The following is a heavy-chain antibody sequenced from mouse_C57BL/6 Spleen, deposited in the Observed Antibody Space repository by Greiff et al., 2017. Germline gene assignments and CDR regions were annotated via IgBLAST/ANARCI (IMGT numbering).Heavy chain of an antibody. CDR3: ARDYYGSSYGYFDV. D-gene: IGHD1-1*01. V-gene: IGHV1-82*01. Sequence: QVQLKQSGPELVKPGASVKISCKASGYAFSSSWMNWVKQRPGKGLEWIGRIYPGDGDTNYNGEFKGKATLTADKSSSTAYMQLSSLTSEDSAVYFCARDYYGSSYGYFDVWGTGTTVTVSS. CDR2: IYPGDGDT. J-gene: IGHJ1*03. CDR1: GYAFSSSW.